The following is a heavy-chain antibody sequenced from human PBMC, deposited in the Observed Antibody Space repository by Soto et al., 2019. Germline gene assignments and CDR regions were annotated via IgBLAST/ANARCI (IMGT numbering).Heavy chain of an antibody. V-gene: IGHV3-48*03. CDR2: ISSSGATI. J-gene: IGHJ4*02. CDR1: GFTFSSFE. D-gene: IGHD3-9*01. CDR3: ARVLILNGYSQTQHLDY. Sequence: GGSLRLSCVGSGFTFSSFEMNWVRQAPGEGLEWVSYISSSGATINYADSVKGRFTISRDNSRNSLYLQMNSLRVEDTAVYYCARVLILNGYSQTQHLDYWGRGTLVTVSS.